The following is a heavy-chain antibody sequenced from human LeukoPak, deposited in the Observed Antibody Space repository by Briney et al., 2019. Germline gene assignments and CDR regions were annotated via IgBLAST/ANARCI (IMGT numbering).Heavy chain of an antibody. Sequence: PGGSLRLSCAASGFTFSNHGMHWVRQARGKGLEWVALIWYDGSNKEYAESVKGRFTISRDNSKNTLYLQMNSLRDEDTAVYYCARDRGTSTTAPKRKGRFDPWGQGTLVTVSS. V-gene: IGHV3-33*01. CDR1: GFTFSNHG. J-gene: IGHJ5*02. CDR2: IWYDGSNK. CDR3: ARDRGTSTTAPKRKGRFDP. D-gene: IGHD1-1*01.